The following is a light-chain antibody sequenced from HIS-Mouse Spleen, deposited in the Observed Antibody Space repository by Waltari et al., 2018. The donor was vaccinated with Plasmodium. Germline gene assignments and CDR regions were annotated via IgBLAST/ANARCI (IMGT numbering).Light chain of an antibody. CDR3: CSYAGSSTFVV. CDR1: SSDVGSYNL. V-gene: IGLV2-23*03. Sequence: QSALTQPASVSGSPGQSITISCTGTSSDVGSYNLVSWYQQHPGKATKLLIYEGSKRPSGVSNRFSGSQSGNTASLTLSGLQAEDEADYYCCSYAGSSTFVVFGGGTKLTVL. CDR2: EGS. J-gene: IGLJ2*01.